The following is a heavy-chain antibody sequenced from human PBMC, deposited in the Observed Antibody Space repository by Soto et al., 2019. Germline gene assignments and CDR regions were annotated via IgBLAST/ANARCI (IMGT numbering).Heavy chain of an antibody. CDR3: AKDGHYYGSGNYYYYMDV. J-gene: IGHJ6*03. CDR2: ISWNSGSI. Sequence: EVQLVESGGGLVQPGRSLRLSCAASGFTFDDYAMHWVRQAPGKGLEWVSGISWNSGSIGYADSVKGRFTISRDNAKNSLYLQMYSLRAEDTALYYCAKDGHYYGSGNYYYYMDVWGKGTTVTVSS. D-gene: IGHD3-10*01. CDR1: GFTFDDYA. V-gene: IGHV3-9*01.